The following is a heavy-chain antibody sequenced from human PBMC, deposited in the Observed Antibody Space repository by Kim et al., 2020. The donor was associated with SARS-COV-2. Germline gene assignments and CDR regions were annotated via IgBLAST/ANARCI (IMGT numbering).Heavy chain of an antibody. J-gene: IGHJ4*02. Sequence: YSPSFQGQVTISADKSISTAYLQWSSLKASDTAMYYCARLSGYYSDYFDYWGQGTLVTVSS. V-gene: IGHV5-51*01. CDR3: ARLSGYYSDYFDY. D-gene: IGHD3-22*01.